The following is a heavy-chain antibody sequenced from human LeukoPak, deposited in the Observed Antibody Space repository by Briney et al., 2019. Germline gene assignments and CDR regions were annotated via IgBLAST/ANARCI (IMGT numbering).Heavy chain of an antibody. D-gene: IGHD3-10*01. CDR1: GFTVSSTY. J-gene: IGHJ4*02. Sequence: GGSLRLSCAASGFTVSSTYMSWVRQAPGKGLEWVSVIYSGGNTYYADSVKGRFTISRDNSKNTLYLQMNSLRAEDTAVYYCTRWLIYWGQGTLVTVSS. CDR2: IYSGGNT. CDR3: TRWLIY. V-gene: IGHV3-53*01.